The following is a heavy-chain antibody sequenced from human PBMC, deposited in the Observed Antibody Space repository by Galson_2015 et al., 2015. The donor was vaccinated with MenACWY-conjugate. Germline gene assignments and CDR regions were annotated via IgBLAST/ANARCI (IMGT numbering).Heavy chain of an antibody. CDR2: INAGNGNT. Sequence: SVKVSCKASGYTFTSYAMHWVRQAPGQRLEWMGWINAGNGNTKYSQKFQGRVTITRDTSASTAYMELSSLRSEDTAVYYCARSCSGGSCYSPDWYFDPGARGTLVPVSS. D-gene: IGHD2-15*01. J-gene: IGHJ2*01. V-gene: IGHV1-3*01. CDR3: ARSCSGGSCYSPDWYFDP. CDR1: GYTFTSYA.